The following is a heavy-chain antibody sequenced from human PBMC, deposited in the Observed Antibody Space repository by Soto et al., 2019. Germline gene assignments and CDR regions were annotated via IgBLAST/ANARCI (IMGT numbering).Heavy chain of an antibody. V-gene: IGHV4-34*01. Sequence: QVQLQQWGAGLLKPSETLSLTCAVYGGSFSGYYWSWIRQPPGKGLEWIGEINHSGSTNYNPSLKSRVTISVDTPTNQFSLRLSSVSAADTAVYYCARGGYSGYARWGQGTLVTVSS. CDR2: INHSGST. CDR3: ARGGYSGYAR. J-gene: IGHJ4*02. D-gene: IGHD5-12*01. CDR1: GGSFSGYY.